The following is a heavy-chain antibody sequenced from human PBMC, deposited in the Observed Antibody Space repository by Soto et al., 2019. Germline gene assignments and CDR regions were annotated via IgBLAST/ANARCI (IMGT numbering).Heavy chain of an antibody. CDR2: VIPIFGTA. CDR3: ARRRALRGIQYYYYYGMDV. CDR1: GGTFSSYA. J-gene: IGHJ6*02. Sequence: GASVEVSCKASGGTFSSYAISWVLQAPGEGLEWMGGVIPIFGTANYAQKFQGRVTITADESTSTAYMELSSLRSEDTAVYYCARRRALRGIQYYYYYGMDVWGQGTTVTVSS. D-gene: IGHD3-3*02. V-gene: IGHV1-69*13.